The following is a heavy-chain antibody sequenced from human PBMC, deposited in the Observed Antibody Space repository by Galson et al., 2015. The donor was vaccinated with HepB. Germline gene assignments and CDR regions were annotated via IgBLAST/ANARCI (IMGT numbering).Heavy chain of an antibody. CDR1: GGSFSGYY. CDR3: ARGGGGYCTGGSCRPLRY. CDR2: INHSGST. Sequence: LSLTCAVYGGSFSGYYWSWIRQPPGKGLEWIGEINHSGSTNYNPSLKSRVTISVDTSKNQFSLKLNSVTAADTAVYYCARGGGGYCTGGSCRPLRYWGQGTLVTVSS. D-gene: IGHD2-15*01. J-gene: IGHJ4*02. V-gene: IGHV4-34*01.